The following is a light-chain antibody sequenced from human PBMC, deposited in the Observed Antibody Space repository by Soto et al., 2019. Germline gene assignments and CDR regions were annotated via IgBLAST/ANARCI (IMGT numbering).Light chain of an antibody. CDR1: QSISSW. J-gene: IGKJ1*01. CDR2: KAS. V-gene: IGKV1-5*03. Sequence: DIQMTQSPSTLSASVGDRVTITCRASQSISSWLAWYQQKPGKAPKLLIYKASNLESGVPSRFSGSGSGTEFTLTISSLQPDDFATYYCQQYNTNWTFGPGTKVEIK. CDR3: QQYNTNWT.